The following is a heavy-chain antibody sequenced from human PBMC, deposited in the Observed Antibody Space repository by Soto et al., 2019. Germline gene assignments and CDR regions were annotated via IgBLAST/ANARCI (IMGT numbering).Heavy chain of an antibody. CDR1: GFTFSSYG. CDR2: IWYDGSNK. D-gene: IGHD6-19*01. V-gene: IGHV3-33*01. Sequence: SLRLSCAASGFTFSSYGMHWVRQAPGKGLEWVAVIWYDGSNKYYADSVKGRFTISRDNSKNTLYLQMNSLRAEDTAVYYCARDKWEQWLVRRYFDYWGQGTLVTVSS. CDR3: ARDKWEQWLVRRYFDY. J-gene: IGHJ4*02.